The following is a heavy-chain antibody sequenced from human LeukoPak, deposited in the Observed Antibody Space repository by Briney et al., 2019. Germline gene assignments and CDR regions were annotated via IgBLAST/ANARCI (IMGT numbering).Heavy chain of an antibody. CDR3: ARDQYDSVWGSYRPYFDF. J-gene: IGHJ4*02. Sequence: ASVKVSCKASGYTFSSYGISWVRQAPGQGLEWMGSISPYTGDTKYAERLQDRVIMTADTSTRTAYMELRSLTSDDTAVFYCARDQYDSVWGSYRPYFDFWGQGTLVTVSS. D-gene: IGHD3-16*02. CDR1: GYTFSSYG. CDR2: ISPYTGDT. V-gene: IGHV1-18*04.